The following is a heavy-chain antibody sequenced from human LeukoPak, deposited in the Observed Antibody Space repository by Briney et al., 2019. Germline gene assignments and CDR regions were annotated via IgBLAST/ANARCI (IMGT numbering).Heavy chain of an antibody. J-gene: IGHJ4*02. CDR2: FSGSGGTT. CDR1: GFSFTTYA. Sequence: GGSLRLSCAASGFSFTTYAMSWVRQAPGKGLEWVSTFSGSGGTTYYTDSVKGRFTISRDNSKNTLYLQMNSLRAEDTALYYCAKVDGYSSGPCDYWGQGTLVTVSS. D-gene: IGHD6-19*01. CDR3: AKVDGYSSGPCDY. V-gene: IGHV3-23*01.